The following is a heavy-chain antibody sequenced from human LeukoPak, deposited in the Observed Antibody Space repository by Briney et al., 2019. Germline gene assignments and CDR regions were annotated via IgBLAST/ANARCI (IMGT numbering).Heavy chain of an antibody. V-gene: IGHV4-59*01. D-gene: IGHD2-15*01. CDR3: ARGQGDCSGGSCYYYFDY. J-gene: IGHJ4*02. Sequence: SETLSLTCTVSGGSISSYYWSWIRQPPGKGLEWIGYIYYSGSTNYNPSLMSRVTISVDTSKNQFSLKLSSVTAADTAVYYCARGQGDCSGGSCYYYFDYWGQGTLVTVSS. CDR1: GGSISSYY. CDR2: IYYSGST.